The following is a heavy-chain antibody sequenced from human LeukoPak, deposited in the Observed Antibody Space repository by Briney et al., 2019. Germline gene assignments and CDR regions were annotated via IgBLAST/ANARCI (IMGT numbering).Heavy chain of an antibody. Sequence: GGSLRLSCAASGFTFSSSWMHWVRQAPGKGLVWVSRINSDGSSTNYADSVKGRFTISRDNAKNTLYLQMNSLRAEDTAVYDCAREGRGGYYGFDYWGQGTLVTVSS. CDR2: INSDGSST. V-gene: IGHV3-74*01. CDR1: GFTFSSSW. CDR3: AREGRGGYYGFDY. J-gene: IGHJ4*02. D-gene: IGHD3-3*01.